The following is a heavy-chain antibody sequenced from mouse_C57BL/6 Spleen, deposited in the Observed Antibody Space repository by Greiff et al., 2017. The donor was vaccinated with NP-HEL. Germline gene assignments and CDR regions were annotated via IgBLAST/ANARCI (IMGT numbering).Heavy chain of an antibody. V-gene: IGHV1-4*01. J-gene: IGHJ4*01. D-gene: IGHD2-5*01. Sequence: QVQLQQSGAELARPGASVKMSCKASGYTFTSYTMHWVKQRPGQGLEWIGYINPSSGYTKYNQKFKDKATLTADKSSSTAYMQLRSLTSEDSAVYYCARSVYYSNYYYAMDYWGQGTSVTVSS. CDR3: ARSVYYSNYYYAMDY. CDR2: INPSSGYT. CDR1: GYTFTSYT.